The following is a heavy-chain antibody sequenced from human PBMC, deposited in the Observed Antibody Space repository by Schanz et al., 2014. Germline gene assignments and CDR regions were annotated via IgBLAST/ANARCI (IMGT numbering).Heavy chain of an antibody. CDR3: ARPRFDYGEVDY. Sequence: QAQLMESGGGVVQPGTSLILSCSASGFSLNTYGIHWFRQPAGKGLEWVAVIWNNGVTKYYADSVRGRFTISRDRFQNTRYLRMSSLRAEDTAVYYCARPRFDYGEVDYWGQGTLVTVSS. D-gene: IGHD4-17*01. V-gene: IGHV3-33*08. CDR1: GFSLNTYG. J-gene: IGHJ4*02. CDR2: IWNNGVTK.